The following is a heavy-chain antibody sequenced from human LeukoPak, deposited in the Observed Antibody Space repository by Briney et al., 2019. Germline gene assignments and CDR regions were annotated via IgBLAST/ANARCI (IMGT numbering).Heavy chain of an antibody. J-gene: IGHJ3*02. D-gene: IGHD5-18*01. CDR2: INHSGST. Sequence: SETLSLTCAVYGGSFSGYYWSWIRQPPGKGLEWIGEINHSGSTNYNPSLKSRVTISVDTSKNQFSLKLSSVTAADTAVYYCARGPRIQLWLAAFDIWGQGTMVTVSS. CDR1: GGSFSGYY. V-gene: IGHV4-34*01. CDR3: ARGPRIQLWLAAFDI.